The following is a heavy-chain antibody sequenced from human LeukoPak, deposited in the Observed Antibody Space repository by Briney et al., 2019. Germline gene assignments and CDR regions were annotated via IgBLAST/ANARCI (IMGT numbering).Heavy chain of an antibody. D-gene: IGHD6-19*01. CDR1: GFTFSSYA. V-gene: IGHV3-23*01. J-gene: IGHJ4*02. CDR3: ARDGTVAGTPPFDY. CDR2: ISGSGGST. Sequence: GGSLRLSCAASGFTFSSYAVSWVRQAPGKGLEWVSAISGSGGSTYYADSVKGRFTISRDNSKNTLYLQMNSLRAEDTAVYYCARDGTVAGTPPFDYWGQGTLVTVSS.